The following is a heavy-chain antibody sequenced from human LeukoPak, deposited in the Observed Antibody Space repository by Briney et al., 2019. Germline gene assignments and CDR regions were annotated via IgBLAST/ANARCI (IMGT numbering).Heavy chain of an antibody. V-gene: IGHV5-51*01. CDR3: ARHPEGTTIFGVPNPVNWFDP. J-gene: IGHJ5*02. Sequence: GESLKISCKGSGYSFSSNWIGWVRQMPGKGLEWMGIIYPDDSDTRYSPSFQGQVTISADKSISTAYLQWSSLKASDTAMYYCARHPEGTTIFGVPNPVNWFDPWGQGTLVTVSS. CDR1: GYSFSSNW. CDR2: IYPDDSDT. D-gene: IGHD3-3*01.